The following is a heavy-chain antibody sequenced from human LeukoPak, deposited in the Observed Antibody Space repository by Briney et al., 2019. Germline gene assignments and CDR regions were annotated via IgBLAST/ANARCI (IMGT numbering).Heavy chain of an antibody. D-gene: IGHD4-17*01. V-gene: IGHV1-3*01. CDR3: ARSYLYGDFDY. CDR1: GDTFTTYI. J-gene: IGHJ4*02. Sequence: ASVKVSCKASGDTFTTYIIHWVRQAPGQRLEWMGWITAGNGNIQYSQKFQGRVTITRDTSASTAYMELSSLRSEDTAVYCCARSYLYGDFDYWGQGTLVTVSS. CDR2: ITAGNGNI.